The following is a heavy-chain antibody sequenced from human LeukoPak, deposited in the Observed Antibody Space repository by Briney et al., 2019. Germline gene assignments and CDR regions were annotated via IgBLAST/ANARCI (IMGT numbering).Heavy chain of an antibody. CDR2: INPNSGGT. CDR3: ARNQYSSSWYGVYNY. J-gene: IGHJ4*02. D-gene: IGHD6-13*01. CDR1: GYTFTGYY. V-gene: IGHV1-2*02. Sequence: ASVKVSCKASGYTFTGYYMHWVRQAPGQGLEWMGWINPNSGGTNYAQKFQGRVTMTRDTSISTAYMELSRLRSDDTAVYYCARNQYSSSWYGVYNYWGQGTLVTVSS.